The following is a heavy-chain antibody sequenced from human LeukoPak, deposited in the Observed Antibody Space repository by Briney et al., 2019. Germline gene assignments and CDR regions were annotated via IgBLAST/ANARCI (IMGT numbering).Heavy chain of an antibody. D-gene: IGHD3-9*01. Sequence: GGPLRLSCAASGFTFSSYGMHWVRQAPGKGLEWVAVIWYDGSNKYYADSVKGRFTISRDNSKNTLYLQMNSLRTEDTAVYYCARIDMGQPYYYYYYGMDVWGQGTTVTVSS. CDR3: ARIDMGQPYYYYYYGMDV. CDR1: GFTFSSYG. CDR2: IWYDGSNK. V-gene: IGHV3-33*01. J-gene: IGHJ6*02.